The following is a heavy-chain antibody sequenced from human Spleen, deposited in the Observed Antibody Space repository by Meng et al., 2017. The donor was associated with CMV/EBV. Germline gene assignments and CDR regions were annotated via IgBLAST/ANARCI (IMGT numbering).Heavy chain of an antibody. D-gene: IGHD6-19*01. CDR2: INHSGST. CDR1: GGSFSGYY. CDR3: ARGLFGTVAGNWFDP. V-gene: IGHV4-34*01. J-gene: IGHJ5*02. Sequence: VYGGSFSGYYWSWISQPPGKGLEWIGEINHSGSTNYNPSLKSRVTISVDTSKNQFSLKLSSVTAADTAVYYCARGLFGTVAGNWFDPWGQGTLVTVSS.